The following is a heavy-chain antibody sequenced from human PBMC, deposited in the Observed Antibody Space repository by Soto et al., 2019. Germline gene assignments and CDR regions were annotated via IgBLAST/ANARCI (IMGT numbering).Heavy chain of an antibody. J-gene: IGHJ3*01. V-gene: IGHV2-5*02. CDR2: IYWDDDQ. D-gene: IGHD2-2*01. CDR1: GFSLSADGVG. Sequence: QITLKESGPTLVKPTQTLTLTCTFSGFSLSADGVGVGWIRQPPGKALEWLALIYWDDDQRYSPSLKTRLTITKDTSQNQVVLTMTNMDPVDTATYYCAHAYGGPSWTNDAFDVWGQGTVVTVSS. CDR3: AHAYGGPSWTNDAFDV.